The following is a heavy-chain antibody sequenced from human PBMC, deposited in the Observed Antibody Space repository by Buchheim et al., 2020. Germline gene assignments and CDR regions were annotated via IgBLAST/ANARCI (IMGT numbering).Heavy chain of an antibody. CDR1: GGSISSSSYY. J-gene: IGHJ5*02. Sequence: QLQLQESGPGLVKPSETLSLTCTVSGGSISSSSYYWGWIRQPPGKGLEWIGSIYYSGSTYYNPSLKSRVTISVDTSKNQFSLKLSSVTAADTAVYYCARVKVVVAAMTSGRFDPWGQGTL. CDR2: IYYSGST. CDR3: ARVKVVVAAMTSGRFDP. V-gene: IGHV4-39*01. D-gene: IGHD2-15*01.